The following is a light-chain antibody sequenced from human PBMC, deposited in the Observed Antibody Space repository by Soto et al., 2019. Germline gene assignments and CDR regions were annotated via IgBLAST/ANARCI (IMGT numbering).Light chain of an antibody. CDR3: QQYGRP. CDR2: GAS. Sequence: EIGLTQSPGTLSLSPGERATLSCRASQSVSSDYLAWYQHKPGQAPRLLIHGASSRATGIPDRFSGSGSGTDFTLTISRLEPEDFGVYYCQQYGRPFGQGTKVDI. V-gene: IGKV3-20*01. J-gene: IGKJ1*01. CDR1: QSVSSDY.